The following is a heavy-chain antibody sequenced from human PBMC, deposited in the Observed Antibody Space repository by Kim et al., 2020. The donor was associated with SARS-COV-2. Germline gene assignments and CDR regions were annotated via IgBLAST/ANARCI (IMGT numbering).Heavy chain of an antibody. V-gene: IGHV5-51*01. J-gene: IGHJ3*02. CDR3: ARPLREMATTKGHRGAFDI. D-gene: IGHD1-1*01. Sequence: GESLKISCKGSGYSFTSYWIGWVRQMPGKGLEWMGIIYPGDSDTRYSPSFQGQVTISADKPISTAYLQWSSLKASDTAMYYCARPLREMATTKGHRGAFDIWGQGTMVTVSS. CDR2: IYPGDSDT. CDR1: GYSFTSYW.